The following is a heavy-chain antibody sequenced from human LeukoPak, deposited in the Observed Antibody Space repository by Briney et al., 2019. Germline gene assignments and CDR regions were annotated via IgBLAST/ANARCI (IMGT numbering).Heavy chain of an antibody. J-gene: IGHJ4*02. V-gene: IGHV3-30*18. CDR3: AKDPYYYDSSGYPDY. D-gene: IGHD3-22*01. CDR1: GFTFSSYG. Sequence: GGSLRLSCAASGFTFSSYGMHWVRQAPGKGLEWVAVMSYDGSNKYYADSVKGRFTISRDNSKNTLYLQMNSLRAEDTAVYYCAKDPYYYDSSGYPDYWGQGTLVTVSS. CDR2: MSYDGSNK.